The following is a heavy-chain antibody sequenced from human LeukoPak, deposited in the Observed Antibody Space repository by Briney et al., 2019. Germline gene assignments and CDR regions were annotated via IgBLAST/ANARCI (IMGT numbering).Heavy chain of an antibody. Sequence: PSETLSLTCAVYGGSFSGYYWSWIRQPPGKGLEWIGEINHSGSTNYNPSLKSRVTISVDTSKNQFSLKLSSVTAADTAVYYCARVVPDYYDSSGLDYWGQGTLVTVSS. J-gene: IGHJ4*02. CDR1: GGSFSGYY. V-gene: IGHV4-34*01. CDR2: INHSGST. D-gene: IGHD3-22*01. CDR3: ARVVPDYYDSSGLDY.